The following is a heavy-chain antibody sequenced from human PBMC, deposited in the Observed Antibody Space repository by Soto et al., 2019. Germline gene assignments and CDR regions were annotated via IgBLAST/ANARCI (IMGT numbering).Heavy chain of an antibody. CDR3: ARSAASCGGASYLGA. J-gene: IGHJ5*02. V-gene: IGHV4-34*01. CDR2: FNPGGST. CDR1: DGPFRGFF. Sequence: SDTLSLTCEVHDGPFRGFFWSWIRQSPGRGLEWLGEFNPGGSTNYNPSLKSRLPISADRSTSQVSLRLTSVTAADAAVYFCARSAASCGGASYLGAWGQGTLVTVSS. D-gene: IGHD1-26*01.